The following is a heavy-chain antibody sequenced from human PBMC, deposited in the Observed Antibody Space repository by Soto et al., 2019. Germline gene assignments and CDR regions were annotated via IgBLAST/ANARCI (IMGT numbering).Heavy chain of an antibody. D-gene: IGHD6-25*01. V-gene: IGHV3-23*01. CDR2: IRGSGDVT. Sequence: EVQLLESGGGLVQPGGSLRLSCFASGFTFDNYAMSWVRQAPGKGLEWVSTIRGSGDVTYSADSVKGRFTVSRDNSKNTLYLQMNSLRAEDTPVYYCVKGAAPTYYYYMDVWGKGTTVTVSS. CDR3: VKGAAPTYYYYMDV. J-gene: IGHJ6*03. CDR1: GFTFDNYA.